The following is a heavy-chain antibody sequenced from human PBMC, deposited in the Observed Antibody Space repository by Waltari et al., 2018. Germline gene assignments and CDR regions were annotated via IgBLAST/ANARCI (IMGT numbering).Heavy chain of an antibody. J-gene: IGHJ5*02. CDR1: GFSLSTSGVG. CDR3: AHTQVGPAAMPRFDP. Sequence: QITLKESGPTLVKPTQTLTLTCTFSGFSLSTSGVGVGWIRQPPGKALEWLALIYWNDDKRYSPTLKRRLTIPKDTSQNQVVLTMTNMEPVETATYYWAHTQVGPAAMPRFDPRGQGNLVTVSS. CDR2: IYWNDDK. V-gene: IGHV2-5*01. D-gene: IGHD2-2*01.